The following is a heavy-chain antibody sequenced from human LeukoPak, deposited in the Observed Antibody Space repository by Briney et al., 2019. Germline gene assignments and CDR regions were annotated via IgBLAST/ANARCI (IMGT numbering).Heavy chain of an antibody. CDR3: AKGHYDFWSGYYGHYMDV. J-gene: IGHJ6*03. CDR1: GFTFSSYA. CDR2: ISGSGGST. D-gene: IGHD3-3*01. V-gene: IGHV3-23*01. Sequence: GGSLRLSCAASGFTFSSYAMSWVRQAPGKGLEWVSAISGSGGSTYYADSVEGRFTISRDNSKNTLYLQMNSLRAEDTAVYYCAKGHYDFWSGYYGHYMDVWGKGTTVTVSS.